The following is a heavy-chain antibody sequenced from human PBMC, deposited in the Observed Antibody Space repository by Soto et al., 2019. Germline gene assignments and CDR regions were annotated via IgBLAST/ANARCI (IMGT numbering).Heavy chain of an antibody. CDR2: ISAYNGNT. Sequence: VSVKVSCKASGYTFTSCGISWVRQAPGQGLEWMGWISAYNGNTNYAQKIQVRVTMTTDTSTSTAYMERRSLRSDDTAGYYCARDRDLGNAFDIWGQGTMVTVSS. V-gene: IGHV1-18*01. CDR3: ARDRDLGNAFDI. D-gene: IGHD7-27*01. CDR1: GYTFTSCG. J-gene: IGHJ3*02.